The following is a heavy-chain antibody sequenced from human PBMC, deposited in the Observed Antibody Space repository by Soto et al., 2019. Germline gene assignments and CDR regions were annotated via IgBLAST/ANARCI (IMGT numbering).Heavy chain of an antibody. Sequence: EVQLLESGGGLVQPGGSLRLSCAASGFTFSSYAMSWVRQAPGKGLEWVSAISGSGGSTYYADSVKGRFTISRDNSKNKLYLQMKSLRAEDTDVYYCEKGGSYGSGSYYEAYYMDVWGKGTTVTVSS. D-gene: IGHD3-10*01. CDR2: ISGSGGST. CDR1: GFTFSSYA. V-gene: IGHV3-23*01. J-gene: IGHJ6*03. CDR3: EKGGSYGSGSYYEAYYMDV.